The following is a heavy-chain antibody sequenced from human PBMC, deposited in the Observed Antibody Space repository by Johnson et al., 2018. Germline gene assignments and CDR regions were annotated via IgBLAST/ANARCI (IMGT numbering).Heavy chain of an antibody. CDR2: INSDGNST. J-gene: IGHJ6*03. D-gene: IGHD6-19*01. Sequence: EVQLVESGGGLVKPGGSLRLSCAASGFTFSSNGMHWVRQAPGEGLEWVSRINSDGNSTKYADSVEGRITISRDNSKTTLYLQMNSLRAEEMAVYYCVREGSSGWCEMDVGGKGSTVTGS. CDR3: VREGSSGWCEMDV. CDR1: GFTFSSNG. V-gene: IGHV3-74*03.